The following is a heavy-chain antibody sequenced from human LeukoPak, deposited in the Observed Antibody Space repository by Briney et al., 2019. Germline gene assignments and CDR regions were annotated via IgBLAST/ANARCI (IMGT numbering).Heavy chain of an antibody. Sequence: GGSLRLSCAASGTFIFSSYRMNWVRQAPGKGLEWVSSISSSSDYIYYADSVKGRFTISRDNAKNSLYLQMNSLRAEDTAVYYCARDGSRLDNRNYGFGYWGQGTLVTVSS. CDR1: GTFIFSSYR. J-gene: IGHJ4*02. CDR3: ARDGSRLDNRNYGFGY. V-gene: IGHV3-21*01. D-gene: IGHD1-7*01. CDR2: ISSSSDYI.